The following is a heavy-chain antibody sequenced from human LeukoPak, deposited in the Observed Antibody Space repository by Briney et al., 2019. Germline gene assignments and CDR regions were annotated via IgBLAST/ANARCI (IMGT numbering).Heavy chain of an antibody. CDR2: IYYSGST. V-gene: IGHV4-59*01. CDR1: GGSISSYY. CDR3: ARVAGGDAFDM. Sequence: SETLSLTCTVSGGSISSYYWSWIRQPPGKGLEWIGYIYYSGSTNYNPSRKSRVTISVDTSKNQFSLKLSSVTAADRAVYYCARVAGGDAFDMWGQRTMVTV. D-gene: IGHD3-16*01. J-gene: IGHJ3*02.